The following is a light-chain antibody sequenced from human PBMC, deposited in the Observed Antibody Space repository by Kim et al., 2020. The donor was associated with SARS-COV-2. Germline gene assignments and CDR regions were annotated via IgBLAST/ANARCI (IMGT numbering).Light chain of an antibody. CDR3: QQYHIWDT. CDR1: QSVTSS. J-gene: IGKJ3*01. Sequence: SVSPGERVTHSCRARQSVTSSLAWYQQKPGQAPRLLIHAASIRATGIPARFSGSGSGTEFTLTISSLQSEDFAVYYCQQYHIWDTFGPGTKVDIK. V-gene: IGKV3D-15*01. CDR2: AAS.